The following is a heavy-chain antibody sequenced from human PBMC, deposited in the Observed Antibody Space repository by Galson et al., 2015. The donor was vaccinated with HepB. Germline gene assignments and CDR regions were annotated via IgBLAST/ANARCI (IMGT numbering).Heavy chain of an antibody. CDR2: ISSSSSYI. V-gene: IGHV3-21*01. Sequence: SLRLSCAASGFTFSSYSMNWVRQAPGKGLEWVSSISSSSSYIYYADSVKGRFTISRDNAKNSLYLQMNSLRAEDTAVYYCASTYCSSTSCYFRAPSARKNMDVWGQGTTVTVSS. J-gene: IGHJ6*02. CDR1: GFTFSSYS. CDR3: ASTYCSSTSCYFRAPSARKNMDV. D-gene: IGHD2-2*01.